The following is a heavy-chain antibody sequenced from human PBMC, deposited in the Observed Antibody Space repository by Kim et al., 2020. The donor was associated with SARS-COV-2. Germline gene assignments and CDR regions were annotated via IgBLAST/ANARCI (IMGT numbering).Heavy chain of an antibody. CDR2: IYYSGST. D-gene: IGHD2-2*01. J-gene: IGHJ5*02. CDR1: GGSISSGGYY. CDR3: ARVRVVLPTARNWFDP. Sequence: SETLSLTCTVSGGSISSGGYYWSWIRQHPGKGLEWIGYIYYSGSTYYNPSLKSRVTISVYTSKTTFSLRLSSVTAADPAVYYCARVRVVLPTARNWFDP. V-gene: IGHV4-31*03.